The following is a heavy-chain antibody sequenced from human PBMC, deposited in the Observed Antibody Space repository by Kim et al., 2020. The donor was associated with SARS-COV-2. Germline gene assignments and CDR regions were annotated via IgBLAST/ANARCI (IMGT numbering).Heavy chain of an antibody. CDR3: ARDQSAGYSSSWNDY. D-gene: IGHD6-13*01. V-gene: IGHV3-30*07. Sequence: ADCVKGRFTSSRDNSKNTLYLQMNSLRAEDTAVYYCARDQSAGYSSSWNDYWGQGTLVTVSS. J-gene: IGHJ4*02.